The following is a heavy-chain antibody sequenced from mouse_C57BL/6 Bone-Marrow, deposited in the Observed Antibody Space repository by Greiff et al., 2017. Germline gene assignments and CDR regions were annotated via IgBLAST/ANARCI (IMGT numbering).Heavy chain of an antibody. CDR1: GYTFTSYW. CDR2: IDPSDSYT. V-gene: IGHV1-69*01. CDR3: ARIAYYSNPYYYAMDY. D-gene: IGHD2-5*01. Sequence: VQLQQPGAELVMPGASVKLSCKASGYTFTSYWMHWVKQRPGQGLEWIGEIDPSDSYTNYNQKLKGKSTLTVDKASSTSYMQLSSLTSEDSAFYYCARIAYYSNPYYYAMDYWGQGTSVTVSS. J-gene: IGHJ4*01.